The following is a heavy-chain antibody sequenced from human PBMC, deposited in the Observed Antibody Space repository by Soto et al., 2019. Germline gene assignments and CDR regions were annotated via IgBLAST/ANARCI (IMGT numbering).Heavy chain of an antibody. Sequence: SVKVSCKASGGTFSSYAISWVRQAPGQGLEWMGGIIPIFGTANYAQGFQGRVTITADESTSTAYMELSSLRSEDTAVYYCARDREYYDSSGYYYPFDYWGQGTLVTVSS. CDR3: ARDREYYDSSGYYYPFDY. D-gene: IGHD3-22*01. CDR1: GGTFSSYA. CDR2: IIPIFGTA. J-gene: IGHJ4*02. V-gene: IGHV1-69*13.